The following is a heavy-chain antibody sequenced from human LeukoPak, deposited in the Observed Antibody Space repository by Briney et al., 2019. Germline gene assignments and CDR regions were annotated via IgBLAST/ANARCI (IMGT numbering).Heavy chain of an antibody. V-gene: IGHV4-34*01. D-gene: IGHD2-2*01. Sequence: SETLSLTCAVYGGSFSGYYWSWIRQPPGKGLEWIGEINHSGSTNYNPSLKSRVTISVDTSKNQFSLKLSSVTAADTAVYYCARSLQLPNANWFDPWGQGTLVTVSS. J-gene: IGHJ5*02. CDR2: INHSGST. CDR3: ARSLQLPNANWFDP. CDR1: GGSFSGYY.